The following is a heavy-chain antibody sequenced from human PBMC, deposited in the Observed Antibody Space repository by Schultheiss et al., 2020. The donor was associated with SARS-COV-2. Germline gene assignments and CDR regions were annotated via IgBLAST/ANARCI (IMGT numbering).Heavy chain of an antibody. CDR3: ARPPPYYYDSSATIAFDI. D-gene: IGHD3-22*01. V-gene: IGHV3-48*01. CDR1: GFTFSNAW. J-gene: IGHJ3*02. CDR2: ISSSSSTI. Sequence: GGSLRLSCAASGFTFSNAWMNWVRQAPGKGLEWVSYISSSSSTIYYADSVKGRFTISRDNSKNTLYLQMNSLRAEDTAVYYCARPPPYYYDSSATIAFDIWGQGTMVTVSS.